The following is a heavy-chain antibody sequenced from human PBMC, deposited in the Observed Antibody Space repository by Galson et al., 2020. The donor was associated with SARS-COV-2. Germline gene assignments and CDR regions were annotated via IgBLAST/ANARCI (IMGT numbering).Heavy chain of an antibody. D-gene: IGHD2-21*02. CDR2: IVPIFDGP. CDR1: GGTFSSSV. Sequence: KISCKTSGGTFSSSVFGWVRQAPGQGLEWMGGIVPIFDGPIYAQKFQGRVAISADDSTSTVYMELSSLTSEDTAVYYCAKVSFEDLYCGSDGFHYYLDFWGQGTLVTVSS. V-gene: IGHV1-69*01. CDR3: AKVSFEDLYCGSDGFHYYLDF. J-gene: IGHJ4*02.